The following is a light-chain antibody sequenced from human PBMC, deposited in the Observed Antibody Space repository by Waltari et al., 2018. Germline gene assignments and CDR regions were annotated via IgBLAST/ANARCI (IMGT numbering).Light chain of an antibody. Sequence: SYVLTQSPSVSVAPGQTASVSCGGNNIGSQSVNWYQQKPGQAPVLVVDDDSDRPSGTTERFSGSNSGNTATLTISRVEAGDEADYYCQVWDSGTDHEVFGGGTKLTV. CDR1: NIGSQS. CDR2: DDS. CDR3: QVWDSGTDHEV. J-gene: IGLJ3*02. V-gene: IGLV3-21*02.